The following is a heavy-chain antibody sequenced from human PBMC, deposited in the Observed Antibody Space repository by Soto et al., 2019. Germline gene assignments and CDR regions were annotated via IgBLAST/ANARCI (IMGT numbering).Heavy chain of an antibody. Sequence: GGSLRLSCAASGFTFSSYSMNWVRQAPGKGLEWVSSISSSSSYIYYADSVKGRFTISRDNAKNSLYLQMNSLRAEDTAVYYCARVSDYGDPSFDYWGQGTLVTVSS. CDR3: ARVSDYGDPSFDY. J-gene: IGHJ4*02. CDR2: ISSSSSYI. V-gene: IGHV3-21*01. CDR1: GFTFSSYS. D-gene: IGHD4-17*01.